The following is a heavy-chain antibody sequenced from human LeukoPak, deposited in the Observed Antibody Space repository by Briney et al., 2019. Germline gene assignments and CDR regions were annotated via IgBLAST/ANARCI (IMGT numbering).Heavy chain of an antibody. CDR1: GGSFSGYY. CDR3: AGPAYGDYYY. V-gene: IGHV4-34*01. D-gene: IGHD4-17*01. J-gene: IGHJ4*02. Sequence: PSETLSLTCAVYGGSFSGYYWSWIRQPPGKGLEWFGEINHSGSTNYNPCLKSRVTISVDTSKNQFSLKLSSVTAADTAVYYCAGPAYGDYYYWGQGTLVTVSS. CDR2: INHSGST.